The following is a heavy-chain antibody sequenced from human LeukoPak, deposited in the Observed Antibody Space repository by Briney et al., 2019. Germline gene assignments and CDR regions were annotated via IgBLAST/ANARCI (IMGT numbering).Heavy chain of an antibody. CDR2: IHHSGST. CDR3: AREMDYYDSSGYDAFDI. CDR1: GYSTTSGYF. J-gene: IGHJ3*02. D-gene: IGHD3-22*01. Sequence: SETLSLTCTVSGYSTTSGYFWGWIRQPPGKGLEWIGSIHHSGSTYYNPSLKSRITISIDTSKNQFSLKLSSVTAADTAVYYCAREMDYYDSSGYDAFDIWGQGTMVTVS. V-gene: IGHV4-38-2*02.